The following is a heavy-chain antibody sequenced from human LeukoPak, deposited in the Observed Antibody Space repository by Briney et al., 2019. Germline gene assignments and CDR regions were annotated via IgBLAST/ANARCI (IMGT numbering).Heavy chain of an antibody. CDR3: ARVSPNYYDSSGYPYYFDY. CDR2: INHSGST. V-gene: IGHV4-34*01. D-gene: IGHD3-22*01. Sequence: SETLSLTCAVYGGSFSGYYWSWIRQPPGKGLEWIGEINHSGSTNYNPSLKSRVTISVDTSKNQFSLKLSSVTAADTAVYCCARVSPNYYDSSGYPYYFDYWGQGTLVTVSS. J-gene: IGHJ4*02. CDR1: GGSFSGYY.